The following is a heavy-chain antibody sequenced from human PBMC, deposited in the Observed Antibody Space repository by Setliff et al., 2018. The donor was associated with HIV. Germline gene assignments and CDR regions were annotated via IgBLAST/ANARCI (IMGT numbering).Heavy chain of an antibody. V-gene: IGHV4-39*01. J-gene: IGHJ4*02. CDR3: ARHFPSLSLVFVDPEPFDL. D-gene: IGHD2-2*01. CDR2: IFNDGRT. CDR1: GGFISSSSYY. Sequence: SETLSLTCTVSGGFISSSSYYWGWIRQPPGKGLEWIGSIFNDGRTYYNPSLKSRITIPMDTSTNQFSLKLSSVTAADTAVYFCARHFPSLSLVFVDPEPFDLWGQGALVTVSS.